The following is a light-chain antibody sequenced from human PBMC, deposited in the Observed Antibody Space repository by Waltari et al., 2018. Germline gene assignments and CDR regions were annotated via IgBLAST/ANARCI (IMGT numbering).Light chain of an antibody. Sequence: EVVLTQSPASLSLSPGERATRFCRASQSVSRYLAWYQQKPGQAPRLLIYDASNGAAGVPARFSGSGSGTDYSLTISSLEPEDFAVYYCQQRSRWPMTFGQGTKLEIK. V-gene: IGKV3-11*01. J-gene: IGKJ2*01. CDR3: QQRSRWPMT. CDR2: DAS. CDR1: QSVSRY.